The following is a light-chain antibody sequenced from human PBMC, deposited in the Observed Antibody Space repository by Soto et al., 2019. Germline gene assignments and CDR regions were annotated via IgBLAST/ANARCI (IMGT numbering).Light chain of an antibody. CDR1: SSDVGGYNY. CDR3: SSYISSSTLKV. J-gene: IGLJ1*01. V-gene: IGLV2-14*01. Sequence: QSALTQPASVSGSPGQSITISCTGTSSDVGGYNYVSWYQQHPGKAAKLMIYDVSKRPSGLSNRFSASKSGNTASLTISGLQAEDEADYSCSSYISSSTLKVFGTGTKVTVL. CDR2: DVS.